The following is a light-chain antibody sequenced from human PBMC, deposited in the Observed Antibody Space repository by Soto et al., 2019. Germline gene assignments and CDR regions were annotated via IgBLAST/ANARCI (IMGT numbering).Light chain of an antibody. Sequence: EIVLTQSPATLSVSPGERVTLSCRASQSVSSNLAWYQQKPGQAPRLLIYDASSRATGIPDRFSGGGSGTDFTLTISRLEPEDFAVYYCQQFSSYPLTFGGATKVDIK. J-gene: IGKJ4*01. CDR2: DAS. CDR3: QQFSSYPLT. CDR1: QSVSSN. V-gene: IGKV3-20*01.